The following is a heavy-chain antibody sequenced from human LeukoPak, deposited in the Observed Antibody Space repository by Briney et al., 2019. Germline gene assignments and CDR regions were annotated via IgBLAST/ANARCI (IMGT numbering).Heavy chain of an antibody. CDR2: IYSGGST. V-gene: IGHV3-53*01. CDR1: GFTVSSNY. D-gene: IGHD3-3*01. Sequence: GGSLRLSCAASGFTVSSNYMSWVRQAPGKGLEWVSVIYSGGSTYYADSVKGRFTISRDNSKNTLYLHMNSLRAEDTAVYYCARVRLITIFGVNNWFDPWGQGTLVTVSS. CDR3: ARVRLITIFGVNNWFDP. J-gene: IGHJ5*02.